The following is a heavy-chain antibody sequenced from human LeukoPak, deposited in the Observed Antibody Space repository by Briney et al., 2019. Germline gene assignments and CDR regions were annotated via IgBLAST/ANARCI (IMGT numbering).Heavy chain of an antibody. CDR3: ARETPEDCSSTSCYGENWFDP. CDR2: ISSSSNTI. D-gene: IGHD2-2*01. Sequence: GGSLRLSCAASGFTFSSYSMNWVRQAPGKGLEWVSYISSSSNTIYYADSVKGRFTISRDNAKNSLYLQMNSLRAEDTAVYYCARETPEDCSSTSCYGENWFDPWGQGTLVTVSS. V-gene: IGHV3-48*01. CDR1: GFTFSSYS. J-gene: IGHJ5*02.